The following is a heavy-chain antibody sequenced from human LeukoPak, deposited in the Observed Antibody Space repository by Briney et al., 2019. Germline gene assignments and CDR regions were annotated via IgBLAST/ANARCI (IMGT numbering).Heavy chain of an antibody. J-gene: IGHJ4*02. Sequence: ASVKVSCKASGYTFTSYYMHWVRQAPGQGLEWMGIINPSGGSTSCAQKFQGRVTMTRDTSTSTVYMELSSLRSEDTAVYYCARVAAAADTDYWGQGTLVTVSS. CDR3: ARVAAAADTDY. D-gene: IGHD6-13*01. V-gene: IGHV1-46*01. CDR1: GYTFTSYY. CDR2: INPSGGST.